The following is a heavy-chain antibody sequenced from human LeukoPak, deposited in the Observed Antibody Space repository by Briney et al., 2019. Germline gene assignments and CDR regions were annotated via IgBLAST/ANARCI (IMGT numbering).Heavy chain of an antibody. CDR2: ISAYNGNT. Sequence: ASVKVSCKASGYTFTGYYMHWVRQAPGQGLEWMGWISAYNGNTNYAQKLQGRVTMTTDTSTSTAYMELRSLRSDDTAVYYCARDRPAIGIAVADDAFDIWGQGTMVTVSS. CDR3: ARDRPAIGIAVADDAFDI. CDR1: GYTFTGYY. J-gene: IGHJ3*02. D-gene: IGHD6-19*01. V-gene: IGHV1-18*04.